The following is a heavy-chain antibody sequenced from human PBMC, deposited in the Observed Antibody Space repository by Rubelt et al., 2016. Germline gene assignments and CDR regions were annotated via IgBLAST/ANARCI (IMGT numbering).Heavy chain of an antibody. CDR1: GYTFTSYD. Sequence: QVQLVQSGAEVKKPGASVKVSCKASGYTFTSYDINWVRQATGQGLEWMGWMNPNSGNTGYAQRFKGEVTMTRNTSISTADMELSSLRYEDTAVYYCARALTRTLTTDPYHFDYWGQGTLVTVSS. J-gene: IGHJ4*02. CDR3: ARALTRTLTTDPYHFDY. CDR2: MNPNSGNT. D-gene: IGHD4-17*01. V-gene: IGHV1-8*01.